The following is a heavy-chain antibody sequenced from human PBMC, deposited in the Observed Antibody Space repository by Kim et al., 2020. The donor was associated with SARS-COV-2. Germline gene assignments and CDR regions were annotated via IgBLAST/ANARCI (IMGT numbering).Heavy chain of an antibody. Sequence: SQKFQGRVTITRDTSASTAYMELSSLRSEDTAVYYCARQGFWSGYLLDYWGQGTLVTVSS. V-gene: IGHV1-3*01. D-gene: IGHD3-3*01. CDR3: ARQGFWSGYLLDY. J-gene: IGHJ4*02.